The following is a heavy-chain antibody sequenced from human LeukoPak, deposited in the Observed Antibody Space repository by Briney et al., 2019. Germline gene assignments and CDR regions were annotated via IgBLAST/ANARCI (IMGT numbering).Heavy chain of an antibody. CDR2: ISAYNGNK. CDR1: GYTFTSYG. D-gene: IGHD3-22*01. Sequence: ASVKVSCKASGYTFTSYGISWVRQAPGQGLEWMGWISAYNGNKNYAQKLQGRVTMTTDTSTSTAYMELRSLRSDDTAVYYCARDGAYYYDSSGYYQFDYWGQGTLVTVSS. CDR3: ARDGAYYYDSSGYYQFDY. V-gene: IGHV1-18*01. J-gene: IGHJ4*02.